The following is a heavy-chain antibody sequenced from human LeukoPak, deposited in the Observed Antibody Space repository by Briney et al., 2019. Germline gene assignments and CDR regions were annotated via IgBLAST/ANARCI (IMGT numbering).Heavy chain of an antibody. V-gene: IGHV3-23*01. CDR1: GFTFSNYA. CDR3: AKRGSAEDY. J-gene: IGHJ4*02. Sequence: GGSLRLSCAASGFTFSNYAMSWVRQAPGKGLDWVSTISPSDSSTCYADSAKGRFTISRDNSKNTLYLQMNSRRAEDTAVYYCAKRGSAEDYWGEGELGTASS. D-gene: IGHD6-19*01. CDR2: ISPSDSST.